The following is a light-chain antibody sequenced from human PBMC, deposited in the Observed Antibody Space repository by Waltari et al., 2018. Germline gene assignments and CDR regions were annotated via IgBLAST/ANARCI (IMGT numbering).Light chain of an antibody. J-gene: IGLJ2*01. Sequence: QSALTQPASVSGSPGQSITISCTGTNSDVGGYKYVSWYQQHPGKAPKLIIYEVSSRPSGVSNRCSGSKSGNTASLTISGLQAEDEADYYCSSYRSGSTQVVFGGGTKVTVL. CDR3: SSYRSGSTQVV. V-gene: IGLV2-14*01. CDR2: EVS. CDR1: NSDVGGYKY.